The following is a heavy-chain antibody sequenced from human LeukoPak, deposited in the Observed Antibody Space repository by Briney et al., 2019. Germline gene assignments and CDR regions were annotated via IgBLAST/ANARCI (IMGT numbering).Heavy chain of an antibody. Sequence: GGSLRLSCAASGFTFSSYSMNWVRQAPGKGLEWVSSISSSSSYIYYADSVKGRFTISRDNAKNSLYLQMNSLRAEDTAVYYCARDWSYSSVGRGVGYWGQGTLVTVSS. CDR1: GFTFSSYS. V-gene: IGHV3-21*01. J-gene: IGHJ4*02. CDR3: ARDWSYSSVGRGVGY. CDR2: ISSSSSYI. D-gene: IGHD6-19*01.